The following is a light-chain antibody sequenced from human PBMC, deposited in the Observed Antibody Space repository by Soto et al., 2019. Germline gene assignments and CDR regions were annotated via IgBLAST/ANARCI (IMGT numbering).Light chain of an antibody. CDR3: SSYTSSSTYV. V-gene: IGLV2-18*02. CDR1: SSDVGSYNR. J-gene: IGLJ1*01. Sequence: QSVLTQPPSVSGSPGQSVTISCTGTSSDVGSYNRVSWYQQPPGTAPKLLIYEVSNRPSGVPDRFSGSKSGNTASLPISGLPAEAEADYSCSSYTSSSTYVFRTGTKVTVL. CDR2: EVS.